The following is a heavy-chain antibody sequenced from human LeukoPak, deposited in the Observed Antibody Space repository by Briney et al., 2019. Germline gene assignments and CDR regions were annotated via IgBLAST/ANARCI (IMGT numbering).Heavy chain of an antibody. J-gene: IGHJ4*02. CDR3: ARESFNVLDY. D-gene: IGHD3-16*01. CDR2: INHSGST. Sequence: SETLSLTCAVYGGSFSGYYWSWIRQPPGKGLEWIGEINHSGSTNYNPSLKSRVTISVDTSKNQFSLKLSSVTAADTAVYYCARESFNVLDYWGQGTLVTVSS. CDR1: GGSFSGYY. V-gene: IGHV4-34*01.